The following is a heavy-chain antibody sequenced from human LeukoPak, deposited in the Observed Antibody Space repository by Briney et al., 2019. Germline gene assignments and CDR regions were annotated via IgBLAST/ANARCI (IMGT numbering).Heavy chain of an antibody. CDR2: INASNGNT. J-gene: IGHJ3*02. CDR3: ARLTTVKDAFDI. Sequence: VASVKVSCKASGYTFTSYAMHWVRQAPGQRLEWMGWINASNGNTKHSQKFQGRVTITRDTSASTAYMELSSLRSEDTAVYYCARLTTVKDAFDIWGQGTMVTVSS. D-gene: IGHD4-17*01. V-gene: IGHV1-3*01. CDR1: GYTFTSYA.